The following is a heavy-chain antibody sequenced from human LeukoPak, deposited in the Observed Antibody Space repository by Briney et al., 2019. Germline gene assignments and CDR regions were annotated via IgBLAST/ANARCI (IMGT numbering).Heavy chain of an antibody. J-gene: IGHJ3*02. CDR3: AREIITIPTGAFDI. CDR2: TYTSGST. V-gene: IGHV4-4*07. Sequence: SETLSLTCTVSGGSISSYYWSWIRQPAGKGLEWIGRTYTSGSTNYNPSLKSRVTMSVDTSKNQFSLKLSSVTAADTAVYYCAREIITIPTGAFDIWGQGTMVTVSS. D-gene: IGHD3-10*01. CDR1: GGSISSYY.